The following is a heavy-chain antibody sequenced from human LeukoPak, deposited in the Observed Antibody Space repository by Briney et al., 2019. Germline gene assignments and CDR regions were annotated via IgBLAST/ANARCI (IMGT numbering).Heavy chain of an antibody. J-gene: IGHJ6*02. V-gene: IGHV1-69*13. D-gene: IGHD5-24*01. CDR3: ARDVANVEMATMASGMDV. CDR2: IIPIFGTA. CDR1: GGTFSSYA. Sequence: SVTVSCKASGGTFSSYAISWVRQAPGQGLEWMGGIIPIFGTANYAQKFQGRVTITADESTSTAYMELSSLRSEDTAVYYCARDVANVEMATMASGMDVWGQGTTVTVSS.